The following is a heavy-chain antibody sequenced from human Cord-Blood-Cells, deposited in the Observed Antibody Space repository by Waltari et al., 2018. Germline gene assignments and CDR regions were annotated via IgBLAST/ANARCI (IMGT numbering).Heavy chain of an antibody. Sequence: QVQPQESGPGLVKPSVTLSLTCAVSRGSMRSCNGWGWVREHSGMGLEWIGEIYHSGSTNYNPSLKIRVTISVDKSKNQFSLKLSSVTAADTAVYYCASLVDYYDSSGYSDAFDIWGQGTMVTVSS. CDR1: RGSMRSCNG. D-gene: IGHD3-22*01. CDR2: IYHSGST. CDR3: ASLVDYYDSSGYSDAFDI. V-gene: IGHV4-4*02. J-gene: IGHJ3*02.